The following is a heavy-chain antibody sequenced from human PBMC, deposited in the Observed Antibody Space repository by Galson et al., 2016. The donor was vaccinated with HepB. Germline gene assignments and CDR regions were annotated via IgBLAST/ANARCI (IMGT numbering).Heavy chain of an antibody. D-gene: IGHD3-3*01. V-gene: IGHV3-9*01. J-gene: IGHJ6*02. CDR2: ITWNSGFI. CDR3: VKDNSVTIFGEARGMDV. Sequence: SLRLSCAASGFTFDDYAMHWVRQAPGKGLEWVSGITWNSGFIGYADSVKGRFTMSRDNAKNSLYLQMNSLRTEDTALYYCVKDNSVTIFGEARGMDVWGQGTTVTVSS. CDR1: GFTFDDYA.